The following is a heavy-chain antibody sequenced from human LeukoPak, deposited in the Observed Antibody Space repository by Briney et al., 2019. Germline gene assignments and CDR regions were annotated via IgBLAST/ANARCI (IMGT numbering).Heavy chain of an antibody. Sequence: GGSLRVSCEAPGFTFSSCAMSWVRQAPGKGLEWVSAISGSGGSTYYADSVKGRFTISRDNSKNSLYLQMNSLRAEDTAVYYCARDSDYGDYVWAFDIWGQGTMVTVSS. CDR1: GFTFSSCA. V-gene: IGHV3-23*01. J-gene: IGHJ3*02. CDR3: ARDSDYGDYVWAFDI. CDR2: ISGSGGST. D-gene: IGHD4-17*01.